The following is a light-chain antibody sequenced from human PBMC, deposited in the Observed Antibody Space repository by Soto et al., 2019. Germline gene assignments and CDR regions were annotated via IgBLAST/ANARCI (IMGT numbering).Light chain of an antibody. J-gene: IGLJ2*01. V-gene: IGLV1-40*01. CDR2: GNS. CDR3: QSYDSSLSGYVV. Sequence: QSVLTQPPSVSGAPGQRVTISCTGSRSNIGAGYDVHWYQQLPGTAPKLLIYGNSNRPSGVPDRFSGSKSGTSASLAITGLQAEDEVYYYCQSYDSSLSGYVVFGGGTKLTVL. CDR1: RSNIGAGYD.